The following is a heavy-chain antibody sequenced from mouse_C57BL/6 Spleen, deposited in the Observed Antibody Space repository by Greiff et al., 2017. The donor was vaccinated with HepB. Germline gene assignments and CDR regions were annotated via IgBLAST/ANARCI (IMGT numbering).Heavy chain of an antibody. CDR1: GYTFTDYY. Sequence: EVQLQQSGPELVKPGASVKISCKASGYTFTDYYMNWVKQSHGKSLEWIGDINPNNGGTSYNQKFKGKATLTVDKSSSTAYMELRSLTSEDSAVYYCARSTMVTNWYFDVWGTGTTVTVSS. J-gene: IGHJ1*03. CDR2: INPNNGGT. D-gene: IGHD2-2*01. V-gene: IGHV1-26*01. CDR3: ARSTMVTNWYFDV.